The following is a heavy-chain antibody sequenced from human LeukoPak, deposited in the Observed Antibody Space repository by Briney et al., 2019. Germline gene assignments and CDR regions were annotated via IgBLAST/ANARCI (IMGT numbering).Heavy chain of an antibody. V-gene: IGHV3-23*01. Sequence: GGALRLSCAASGFTFSGYAMSWVRQAPGKGLEWVSAISGSGGSTYYADSVKGRFTISRDNSKSTLYLQMNSLRAADTAVYYCAKRVRYSSSWYYFDYWGQGTLVTVSS. CDR1: GFTFSGYA. CDR3: AKRVRYSSSWYYFDY. D-gene: IGHD6-13*01. J-gene: IGHJ4*02. CDR2: ISGSGGST.